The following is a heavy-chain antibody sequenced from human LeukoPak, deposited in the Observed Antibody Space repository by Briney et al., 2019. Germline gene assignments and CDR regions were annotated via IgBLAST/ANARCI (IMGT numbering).Heavy chain of an antibody. Sequence: SETLSLTCTVSGGSISNYFWSWVRQPAGKGLEWIGRIYSTGRSDYNPSLKSRITISADTSKNQFSLKLSSVTAADTAVYYCASRKLGNDYWGQGTLVTVSS. CDR1: GGSISNYF. V-gene: IGHV4-4*07. D-gene: IGHD7-27*01. J-gene: IGHJ4*01. CDR2: IYSTGRS. CDR3: ASRKLGNDY.